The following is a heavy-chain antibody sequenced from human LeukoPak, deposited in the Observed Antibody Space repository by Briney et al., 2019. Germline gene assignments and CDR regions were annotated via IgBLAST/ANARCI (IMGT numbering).Heavy chain of an antibody. V-gene: IGHV1-8*01. CDR1: GYTFTSYD. CDR2: MNPNSGNT. J-gene: IGHJ6*03. Sequence: ASVKVSCKASGYTFTSYDIDWVRQATGQGLEWMGWMNPNSGNTGYAQKFQGRVTMTKNTSITTAYMELSSLRSEDTAVYYCARALSWTTDSYYYMDVWGKGTTVTVSS. CDR3: ARALSWTTDSYYYMDV. D-gene: IGHD3/OR15-3a*01.